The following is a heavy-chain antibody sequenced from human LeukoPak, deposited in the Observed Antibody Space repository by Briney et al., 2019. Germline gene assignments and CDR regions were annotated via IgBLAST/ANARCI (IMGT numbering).Heavy chain of an antibody. V-gene: IGHV3-20*04. D-gene: IGHD5-18*01. CDR2: INWNGGST. J-gene: IGHJ6*03. CDR1: RFRFDDHG. Sequence: GGSLRLSCAASRFRFDDHGMSWVRQAPGKGLEWVSGINWNGGSTGYADSVKGRFTISRDNAKNSLYLQMSSLRADDTALYFCARLHRYGYYYYYMDVWGKGTTVSVSS. CDR3: ARLHRYGYYYYYMDV.